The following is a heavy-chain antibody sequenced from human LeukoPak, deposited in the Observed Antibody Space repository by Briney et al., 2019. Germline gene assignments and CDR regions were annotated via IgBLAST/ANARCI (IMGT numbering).Heavy chain of an antibody. CDR2: IYTSGST. Sequence: PSETLSLTCTVSGGSISSYFWSRIRQPAGKGLEWIGRIYTSGSTNYNSSLKSRVTMSVDTPKNQFSLKLSSVTAADTAVYYCARGPYCSGGSCLPDFDYWGQGTLVTVSS. J-gene: IGHJ4*02. D-gene: IGHD2-15*01. V-gene: IGHV4-4*07. CDR3: ARGPYCSGGSCLPDFDY. CDR1: GGSISSYF.